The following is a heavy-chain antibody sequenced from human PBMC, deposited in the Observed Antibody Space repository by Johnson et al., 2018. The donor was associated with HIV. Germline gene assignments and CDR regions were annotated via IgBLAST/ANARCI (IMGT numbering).Heavy chain of an antibody. CDR2: ISGSGGST. CDR1: EFTFSSYA. J-gene: IGHJ3*02. CDR3: AKERDSGFYYPDYGFDM. V-gene: IGHV3-23*04. Sequence: VQLVESGGGLVQPGGSLRLSCAASEFTFSSYAMSWVRQAPGKGLEWVSSISGSGGSTGYADSVKGRFRITRDNAKKSLYLQMDSLRVEDTALYYCAKERDSGFYYPDYGFDMWGQGTMVTVSS. D-gene: IGHD3-22*01.